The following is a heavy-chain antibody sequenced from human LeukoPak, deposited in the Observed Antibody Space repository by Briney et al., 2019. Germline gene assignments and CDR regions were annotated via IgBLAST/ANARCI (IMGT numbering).Heavy chain of an antibody. V-gene: IGHV4-34*01. Sequence: PSETLSLTCAVYGGSFSGYYWSWIRQPPGKGLEWIGEINHSGSTNYNPSLKSRVTISVDTSKNQFSLKLSSVTAADTAVYYCARHVYDSSGCFDYWGRGTLVTVSS. CDR2: INHSGST. J-gene: IGHJ4*02. CDR3: ARHVYDSSGCFDY. D-gene: IGHD3-22*01. CDR1: GGSFSGYY.